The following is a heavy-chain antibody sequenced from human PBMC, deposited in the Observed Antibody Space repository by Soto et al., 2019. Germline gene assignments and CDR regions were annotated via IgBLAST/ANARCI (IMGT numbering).Heavy chain of an antibody. Sequence: QVQLVQSGAVVKKPGSSVKVSCKASGGTFSSCAISWVRQAPGQGLEWMGGIIPIFGTANYAQKFQGRVTITADESTSTAYMELSSLRSEDTAVYYCARHVPAAGYYYGMDVWGQGTTVTVSS. D-gene: IGHD2-2*01. CDR2: IIPIFGTA. V-gene: IGHV1-69*12. CDR1: GGTFSSCA. CDR3: ARHVPAAGYYYGMDV. J-gene: IGHJ6*02.